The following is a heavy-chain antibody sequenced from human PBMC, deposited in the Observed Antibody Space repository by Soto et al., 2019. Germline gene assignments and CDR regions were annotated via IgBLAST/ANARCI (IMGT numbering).Heavy chain of an antibody. D-gene: IGHD4-17*01. CDR3: AKDLTTVTTRRAQYYYGMDV. CDR1: GFTFSSYA. J-gene: IGHJ6*02. Sequence: EVQLLESGGGLVQPGGSLRLSCAASGFTFSSYAMSWVRQAPGKGLEWVSAISGSGGSTYYADSVKGRFTISRDNSKNTLYLQMNSLRAEDTAVYYCAKDLTTVTTRRAQYYYGMDVWGQGTTVTVSS. V-gene: IGHV3-23*01. CDR2: ISGSGGST.